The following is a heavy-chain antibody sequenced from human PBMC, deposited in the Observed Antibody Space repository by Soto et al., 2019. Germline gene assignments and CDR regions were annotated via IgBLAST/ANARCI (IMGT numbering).Heavy chain of an antibody. Sequence: GGSLRLSCAASGFTFSSYAMHWVRQAPGKGLEWVAVISYDGSNKYYADSVKGRFTISRDNSKNTLYLQMNSLRAEDTAVYYCARDTYGPFYGMDVWGQGTSVTVAS. D-gene: IGHD4-17*01. V-gene: IGHV3-30-3*01. CDR2: ISYDGSNK. CDR1: GFTFSSYA. CDR3: ARDTYGPFYGMDV. J-gene: IGHJ6*02.